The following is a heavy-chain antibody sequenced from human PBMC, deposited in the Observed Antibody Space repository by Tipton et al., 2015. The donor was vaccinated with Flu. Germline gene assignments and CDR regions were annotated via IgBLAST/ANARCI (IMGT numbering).Heavy chain of an antibody. V-gene: IGHV5-51*01. D-gene: IGHD2-15*01. J-gene: IGHJ3*02. CDR3: ARRGYCSGGSCYGAFDI. CDR2: IYPGDSDA. Sequence: MQLVQSGAEVKKPGESLKISCKGSGYSFTTYWIGWVRQMPGKGLEGMGIIYPGDSDARYNPSFQGQATFSVDKSIDTAYLQWSSLKASDTAMYYCARRGYCSGGSCYGAFDIWGQGTMVTVSS. CDR1: GYSFTTYW.